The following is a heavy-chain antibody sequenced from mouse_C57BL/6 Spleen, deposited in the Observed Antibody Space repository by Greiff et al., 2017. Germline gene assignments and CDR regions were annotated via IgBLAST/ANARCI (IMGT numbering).Heavy chain of an antibody. CDR2: ISYSGST. Sequence: EVQLQQSGPGMVKPSQSLSLTCTVTGYSITSGYDWHWIRHFPGNKLEWMGYISYSGSTNYNPSLKSRISITHDTSKNHFFLKLNSVTTEDTATYYCARSQLGQFAYWGQGTLVTVSA. CDR1: GYSITSGYD. V-gene: IGHV3-1*01. J-gene: IGHJ3*01. CDR3: ARSQLGQFAY. D-gene: IGHD4-1*02.